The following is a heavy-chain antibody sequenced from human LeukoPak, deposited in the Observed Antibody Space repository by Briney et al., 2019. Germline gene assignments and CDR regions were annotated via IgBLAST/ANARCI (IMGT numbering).Heavy chain of an antibody. CDR3: ARGLTGPTVRYYYNYYMDV. CDR1: VYSISSGYY. D-gene: IGHD1-1*01. J-gene: IGHJ6*03. Sequence: SETLSLTCIVSVYSISSGYYWGWIRQPPGKGLEWIGSIYHSGSTYYNPSLRSRVTISVDTSKNQFSLKLSSVTAADTAVYYCARGLTGPTVRYYYNYYMDVWGKGITVTISS. V-gene: IGHV4-38-2*02. CDR2: IYHSGST.